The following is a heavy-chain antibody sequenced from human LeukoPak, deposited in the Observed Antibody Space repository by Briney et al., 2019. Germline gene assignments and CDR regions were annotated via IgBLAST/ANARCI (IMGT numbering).Heavy chain of an antibody. V-gene: IGHV4-59*01. J-gene: IGHJ4*02. CDR1: GGSISSYY. CDR2: IYYSGST. Sequence: PSETLSLTCTVSGGSISSYYWSWIRQPPGKGLEWIGYIYYSGSTNYNPSLKSRVTISVDTSKNQFSLKLSSVTAADTAVYYCARARYCSSTSCYTGIDYWGQGTLVTVSS. CDR3: ARARYCSSTSCYTGIDY. D-gene: IGHD2-2*02.